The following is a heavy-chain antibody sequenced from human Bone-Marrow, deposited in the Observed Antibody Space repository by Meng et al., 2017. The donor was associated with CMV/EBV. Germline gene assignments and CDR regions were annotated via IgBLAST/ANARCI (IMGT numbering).Heavy chain of an antibody. Sequence: SETLSLTCTVSGGSINSVGYYWTWIRQPPGKGLEWIGYIYYSGGTNYNPSLQSRVTISVDTAKNQFSLKLSSVTAADTAMYYCARSVGCSSTYCYTYTSSWYPDYWGQGTLVTVSS. CDR2: IYYSGGT. V-gene: IGHV4-31*03. D-gene: IGHD6-13*01. J-gene: IGHJ4*02. CDR3: ARSVGCSSTYCYTYTSSWYPDY. CDR1: GGSINSVGYY.